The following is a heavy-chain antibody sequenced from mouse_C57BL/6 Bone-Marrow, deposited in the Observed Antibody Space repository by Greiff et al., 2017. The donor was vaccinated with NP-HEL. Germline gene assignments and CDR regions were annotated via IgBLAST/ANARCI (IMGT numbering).Heavy chain of an antibody. J-gene: IGHJ3*01. CDR2: INPSTGGT. V-gene: IGHV1-42*01. D-gene: IGHD2-3*01. CDR3: ARKIYDGYLAWFAY. Sequence: EVQLQQSGPELVKPGASVKISCKASGYSFTGYYMNWVKQSPEKNLEWIGEINPSTGGTTYNQKFKAKATLTVDKSSSSAYMQLKSLTSEDSAVYYCARKIYDGYLAWFAYWGQGTLVTVSA. CDR1: GYSFTGYY.